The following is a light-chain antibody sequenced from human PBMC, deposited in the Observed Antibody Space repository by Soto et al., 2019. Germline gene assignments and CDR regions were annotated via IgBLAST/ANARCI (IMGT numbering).Light chain of an antibody. CDR1: SSDVGGHNC. J-gene: IGLJ3*02. CDR2: EVS. Sequence: SALTQPPSASGSPGQSVTISCTGTSSDVGGHNCVSWYQQHPGKAPKLMIYEVSKRPSGVPDRSSGSKSGNTASLTVSGHQAEDEADYYCSSYAGSNTVVFGGGTKLTVL. V-gene: IGLV2-8*01. CDR3: SSYAGSNTVV.